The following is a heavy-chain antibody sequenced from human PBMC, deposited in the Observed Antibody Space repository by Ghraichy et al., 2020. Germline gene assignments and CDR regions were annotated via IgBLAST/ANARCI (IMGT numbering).Heavy chain of an antibody. CDR3: ARGYYGSGSYYNFPYYYYYGMDV. J-gene: IGHJ6*02. CDR1: GGTFSSYA. Sequence: SVKVSCKASGGTFSSYAISWVRQAPGQGLEWMGGIIPIFGTANYAQKFQGRVTITADESTSTAYMELSSLRSEDTAVYYCARGYYGSGSYYNFPYYYYYGMDVWGQGTTVTVSS. CDR2: IIPIFGTA. V-gene: IGHV1-69*13. D-gene: IGHD3-10*01.